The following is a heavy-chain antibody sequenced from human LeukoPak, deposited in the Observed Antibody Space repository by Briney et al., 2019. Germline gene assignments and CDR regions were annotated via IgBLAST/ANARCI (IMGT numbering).Heavy chain of an antibody. Sequence: SETLSLTCAVYGGSFSGYYWSWIRQPPGKGLEWIGEINHSGSTNYNPSLKSRVTISVDTSKNQFSLKLSSVTAADTAVYYCARGRYDSSGYLPKIFDAFDIWGQGTMVTVPS. D-gene: IGHD3-22*01. J-gene: IGHJ3*02. V-gene: IGHV4-34*01. CDR1: GGSFSGYY. CDR2: INHSGST. CDR3: ARGRYDSSGYLPKIFDAFDI.